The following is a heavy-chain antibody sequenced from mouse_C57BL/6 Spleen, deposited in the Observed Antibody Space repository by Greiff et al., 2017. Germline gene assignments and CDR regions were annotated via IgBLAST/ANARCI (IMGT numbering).Heavy chain of an antibody. Sequence: QVQLQQPGAELVKPGASVKVSCKASGYTFTSYWMHWVKQRPGQGLEWIGRIHPSDSDTNYNQKFKGKATLTVDKSSRTAYMQLSSLTSEDSAVYYCAIFPTLYDYDGDWFAYWGQGTLGTVSA. D-gene: IGHD2-4*01. J-gene: IGHJ3*01. CDR2: IHPSDSDT. V-gene: IGHV1-74*01. CDR3: AIFPTLYDYDGDWFAY. CDR1: GYTFTSYW.